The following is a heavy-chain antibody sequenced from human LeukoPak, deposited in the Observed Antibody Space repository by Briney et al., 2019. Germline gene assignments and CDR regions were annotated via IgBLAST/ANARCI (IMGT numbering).Heavy chain of an antibody. D-gene: IGHD3-10*02. CDR3: ARAHQGAMFYDT. J-gene: IGHJ5*02. Sequence: GASVKVSCKASGGTFSSYAISWVRQAPGQGLEWMGEIIPIFATANYAQKFQGRVTITADESTSTAYMELSSLRSDDTAMYYCARAHQGAMFYDTWGQGTLVTVSS. V-gene: IGHV1-69*13. CDR1: GGTFSSYA. CDR2: IIPIFATA.